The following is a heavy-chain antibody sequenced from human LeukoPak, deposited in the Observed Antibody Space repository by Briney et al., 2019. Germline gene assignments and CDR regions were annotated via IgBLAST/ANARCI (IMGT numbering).Heavy chain of an antibody. J-gene: IGHJ3*02. Sequence: SETLSLTCAVYGGSFSGYYWSWIRQPPGKGLEWIGEINHSGSTNYNPSLKSRVTISVDTSKNQFSLKLSSVTAADTAVYYCARRSWYSYGRGANAFDIWGQGTMVTVSS. CDR2: INHSGST. CDR3: ARRSWYSYGRGANAFDI. V-gene: IGHV4-34*01. CDR1: GGSFSGYY. D-gene: IGHD5-18*01.